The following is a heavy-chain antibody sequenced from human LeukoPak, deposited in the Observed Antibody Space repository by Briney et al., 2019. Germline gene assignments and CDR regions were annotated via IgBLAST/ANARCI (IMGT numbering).Heavy chain of an antibody. J-gene: IGHJ4*02. CDR1: GFTVSSNY. V-gene: IGHV3-53*01. CDR2: IYSGGST. D-gene: IGHD3-10*01. CDR3: ARGADYYGSAYFDC. Sequence: GGSLRLSCAASGFTVSSNYMSWVRQAPGKGLEWVSVIYSGGSTYYADSVKGRFTISRDNAKNSLYLQVNSLRAEDTAVYYCARGADYYGSAYFDCWGQGTLVTVSS.